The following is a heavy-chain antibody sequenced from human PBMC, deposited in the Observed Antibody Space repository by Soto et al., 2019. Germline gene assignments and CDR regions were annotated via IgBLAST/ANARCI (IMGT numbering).Heavy chain of an antibody. D-gene: IGHD3-22*01. CDR2: IIPIFGTA. J-gene: IGHJ3*02. CDR3: ASASYYDSCGYHDAFDI. CDR1: GGTFSSYA. Sequence: SVKVSCKASGGTFSSYAISWVRQAPGQGLEWMAGIIPIFGTANYAQKFQGRVTITADESTSTAYMELSSLRSEDTAVYYCASASYYDSCGYHDAFDISGQLTMVTV. V-gene: IGHV1-69*13.